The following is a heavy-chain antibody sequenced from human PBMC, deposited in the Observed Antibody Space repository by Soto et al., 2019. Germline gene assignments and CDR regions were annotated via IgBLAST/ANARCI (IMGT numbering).Heavy chain of an antibody. V-gene: IGHV3-48*03. Sequence: LRLSFAASGFAFSNYEMNWVRQAPGKVLEWVSYISLSGATIYYADSVKGRFTITRDDAKASLYLEMDRRRADDTDVYYCARESFSASPNFFDYWGQGTLVTVSS. CDR2: ISLSGATI. CDR3: ARESFSASPNFFDY. CDR1: GFAFSNYE. D-gene: IGHD1-26*01. J-gene: IGHJ4*02.